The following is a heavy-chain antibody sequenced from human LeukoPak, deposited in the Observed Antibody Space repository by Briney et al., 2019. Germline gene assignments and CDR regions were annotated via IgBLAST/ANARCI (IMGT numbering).Heavy chain of an antibody. J-gene: IGHJ4*02. CDR3: ARYYGGSFGYYFDY. D-gene: IGHD4-23*01. CDR1: GGSISSGDYY. Sequence: SETLSLTCTVSGGSISSGDYYWRWLRQPPGKGLEWIGYIYYSGSTYYNPSLKSRVTISVDTSKNQFSLKLSSVTAADTAVYYCARYYGGSFGYYFDYWGQGTLVTVSS. V-gene: IGHV4-30-4*01. CDR2: IYYSGST.